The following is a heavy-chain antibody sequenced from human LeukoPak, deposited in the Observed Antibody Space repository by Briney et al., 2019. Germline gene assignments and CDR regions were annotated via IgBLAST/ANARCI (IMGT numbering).Heavy chain of an antibody. CDR3: ARDRRYGSGSHCKFDS. J-gene: IGHJ4*02. CDR2: ISDSGSIV. Sequence: GGSLRLSCAASGFTFSDYYMSWTRQAPGKGLEWVSQISDSGSIVYYADSVKGRFTISRDNAKNSLYLQMNSLRAEDTAVYYCARDRRYGSGSHCKFDSWGQGALVTVSS. V-gene: IGHV3-11*01. D-gene: IGHD3-10*01. CDR1: GFTFSDYY.